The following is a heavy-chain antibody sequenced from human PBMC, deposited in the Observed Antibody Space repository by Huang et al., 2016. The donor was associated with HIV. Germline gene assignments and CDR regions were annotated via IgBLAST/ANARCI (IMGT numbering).Heavy chain of an antibody. CDR1: GFTFSHYS. V-gene: IGHV3-21*01. Sequence: EVVLVETGGGLVKPGGSLRLSCAGSGFTFSHYSMHWVRQAPGKGLEWVSSISSTVSYLWYADSVRGRFTISRDNANNSLYLQMNSLRVEDTAIYYCARPSSRSPDAFDVWGQGTMVTVSS. D-gene: IGHD6-13*01. J-gene: IGHJ3*01. CDR2: ISSTVSYL. CDR3: ARPSSRSPDAFDV.